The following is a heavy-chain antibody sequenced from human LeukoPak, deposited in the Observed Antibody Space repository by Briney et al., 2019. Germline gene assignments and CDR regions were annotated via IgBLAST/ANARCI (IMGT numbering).Heavy chain of an antibody. CDR3: ATYLGGVAYYFDY. J-gene: IGHJ4*02. D-gene: IGHD2-8*02. V-gene: IGHV3-30*02. CDR1: VFTFSSYG. Sequence: GGSLRLSCAASVFTFSSYGMHWVRQAPGKGLEWVAFIQYDGSNKYSADSVKGRFTISRDNSKNTLYLQMNSLRAEDTAVYYCATYLGGVAYYFDYWGQGTLVTVSS. CDR2: IQYDGSNK.